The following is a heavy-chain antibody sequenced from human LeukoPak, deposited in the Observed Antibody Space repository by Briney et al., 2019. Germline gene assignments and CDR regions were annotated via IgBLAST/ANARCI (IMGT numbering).Heavy chain of an antibody. J-gene: IGHJ6*02. Sequence: SQTLSLTCTVSDDSLTSGSHYWSWIRQPPGKGLEWIGRIFINGSTNYNPSLTSRVTISADTSKSQFSLKLTSVTAADAAVYYCARMRIIVVPAAKFRHFYYGMDVWGQGTTVTVSS. CDR1: DDSLTSGSHY. CDR3: ARMRIIVVPAAKFRHFYYGMDV. V-gene: IGHV4-61*02. D-gene: IGHD2-2*01. CDR2: IFINGST.